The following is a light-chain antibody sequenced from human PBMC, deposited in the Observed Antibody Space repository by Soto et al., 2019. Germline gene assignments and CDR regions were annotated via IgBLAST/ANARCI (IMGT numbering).Light chain of an antibody. CDR2: EVS. V-gene: IGLV2-8*01. Sequence: QSVLTQPPSASGSPGQSVTISCTGTSSDVGGNNYVSWFQQHPGKAPKIIIYEVSKRPSGVPDRVSGSKSGNTASLTVSGLQAEDEAEYYCSSNVGSNIVVFGGGTKVTVL. J-gene: IGLJ2*01. CDR3: SSNVGSNIVV. CDR1: SSDVGGNNY.